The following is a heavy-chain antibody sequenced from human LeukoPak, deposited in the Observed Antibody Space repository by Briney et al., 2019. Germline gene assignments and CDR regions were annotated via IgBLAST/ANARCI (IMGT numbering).Heavy chain of an antibody. J-gene: IGHJ5*02. CDR2: IYYSGST. V-gene: IGHV4-39*01. D-gene: IGHD2-15*01. CDR3: ARHVTSDCSGGSCYSGSWYDP. Sequence: EXXSLTCTVSGGSNSSSSYYWGWVRQPPGKGVEWVGSIYYSGSTYDNPSLKSRVTISVEPTNNQFSLKLSSVTAADTAVYYCARHVTSDCSGGSCYSGSWYDPWGQGTLVTVSS. CDR1: GGSNSSSSYY.